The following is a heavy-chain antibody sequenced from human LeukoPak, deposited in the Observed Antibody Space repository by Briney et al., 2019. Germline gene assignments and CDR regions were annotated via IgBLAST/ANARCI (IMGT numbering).Heavy chain of an antibody. J-gene: IGHJ3*02. D-gene: IGHD2-15*01. CDR3: ARDHVAALNAFAI. CDR1: GFTFDDYA. CDR2: ISWNSGSI. V-gene: IGHV3-9*01. Sequence: PGRSLRLSCAASGFTFDDYAMQWVRQAPGKGLEWVSGISWNSGSIGYADSVKGRFTISRDNAKNSLYLQMNSLRAEDTAVYYCARDHVAALNAFAIWGQGTMVTVSS.